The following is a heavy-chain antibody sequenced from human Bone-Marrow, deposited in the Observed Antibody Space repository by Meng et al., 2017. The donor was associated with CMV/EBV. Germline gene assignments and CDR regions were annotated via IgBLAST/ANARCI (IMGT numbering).Heavy chain of an antibody. D-gene: IGHD4-23*01. Sequence: SETLSLTCAVYGGSFSGYYWTWIRQPPGKELEWIAEINHSGSTNYNPSLKSRVTVSVDTSKKQFSLKVRSVTAADTALYYCARGPHKNRYGGNSPRGYHHGMDVWGQGPTVTVSS. CDR1: GGSFSGYY. CDR3: ARGPHKNRYGGNSPRGYHHGMDV. CDR2: INHSGST. J-gene: IGHJ6*02. V-gene: IGHV4-34*01.